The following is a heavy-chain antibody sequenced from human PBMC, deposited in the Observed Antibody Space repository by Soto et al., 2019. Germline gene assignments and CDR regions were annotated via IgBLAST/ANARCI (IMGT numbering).Heavy chain of an antibody. CDR2: ISPGSRYP. V-gene: IGHV3-11*05. CDR3: AKDQSNSNPLYYFDF. CDR1: GFTLGDSY. Sequence: GGSLRLSCAGSGFTLGDSYMSWIRQAPGKGLEWLSYISPGSRYPAYADSVRGRFTISRDNSKNTLYLQMNSLRAEDTAIYYCAKDQSNSNPLYYFDFWGPGTLVTVSS. J-gene: IGHJ4*02. D-gene: IGHD3-22*01.